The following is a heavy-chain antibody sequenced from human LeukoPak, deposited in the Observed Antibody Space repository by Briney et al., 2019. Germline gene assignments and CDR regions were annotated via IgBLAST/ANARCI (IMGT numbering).Heavy chain of an antibody. J-gene: IGHJ4*02. V-gene: IGHV4-30-2*01. Sequence: PSQTLSLTCTVSGGSISSGGYYWNWIRQPPGKGLEWIGYFYHSGISYYNPSLKSRVTISVDTSKNQFSLKLNSVTAADTAVYYCARERRIGETYYFDYWGQGTLVTVSS. CDR1: GGSISSGGYY. CDR2: FYHSGIS. CDR3: ARERRIGETYYFDY. D-gene: IGHD3-10*01.